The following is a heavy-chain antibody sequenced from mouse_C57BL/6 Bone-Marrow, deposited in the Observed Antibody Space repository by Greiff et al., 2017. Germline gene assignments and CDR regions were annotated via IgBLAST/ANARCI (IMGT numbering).Heavy chain of an antibody. V-gene: IGHV1-69*01. CDR1: GYSFTSYW. CDR3: AREPIITTVVANAMDD. Sequence: QVQLQQSGAELVMPGASVKLSCTASGYSFTSYWMHWVKQRPGQGLEWIGEIDPSDSYTNYTQKFKGKSTLTVDKSSSPAYMQLSSLTSEDSAVYYCAREPIITTVVANAMDDWGQGTSVTVSS. D-gene: IGHD1-1*01. J-gene: IGHJ4*01. CDR2: IDPSDSYT.